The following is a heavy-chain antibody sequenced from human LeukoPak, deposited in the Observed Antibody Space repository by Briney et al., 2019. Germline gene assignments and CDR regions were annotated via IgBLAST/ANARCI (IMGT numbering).Heavy chain of an antibody. V-gene: IGHV3-33*01. CDR1: GFTFSRYG. CDR2: IWYDGSNK. Sequence: GGSLRLSCAASGFTFSRYGMHWVRQAPGKGLEWVAVIWYDGSNKYYADSVKGRFTISRDNSKNTLYLQMNSLRAEDTAVYYCAREALGGDWLDSWGQGTLVTVSS. J-gene: IGHJ5*01. CDR3: AREALGGDWLDS. D-gene: IGHD7-27*01.